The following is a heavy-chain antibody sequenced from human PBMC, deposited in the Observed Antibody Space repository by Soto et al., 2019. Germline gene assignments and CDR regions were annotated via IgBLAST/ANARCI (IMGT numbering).Heavy chain of an antibody. CDR2: IYPGDSDT. Sequence: PGESLKISCKGSGYSFSSYWIGWVRQMPGKGLEWMGIIYPGDSDTRYSPSFQGQVTISVDKSISTAYLQWSSLKASDTAMYYCARTRGYCISTSCYYYYGMDVWGQGTTVTVSS. CDR1: GYSFSSYW. V-gene: IGHV5-51*01. J-gene: IGHJ6*02. D-gene: IGHD2-2*01. CDR3: ARTRGYCISTSCYYYYGMDV.